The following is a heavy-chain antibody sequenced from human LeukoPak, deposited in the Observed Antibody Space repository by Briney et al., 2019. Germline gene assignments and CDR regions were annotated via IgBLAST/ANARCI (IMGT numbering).Heavy chain of an antibody. CDR1: GFTFSSYA. CDR2: ISGSGGST. V-gene: IGHV3-23*01. Sequence: PGGSLRLSCAASGFTFSSYAMSWVRQAPGKGLEWVSAISGSGGSTYYADSVKGRFTISRDNSKNTLYLQMNSLKADDTAVHYCARNYGGNYLYYFDYWGQGTLVTVSS. J-gene: IGHJ4*02. D-gene: IGHD4-23*01. CDR3: ARNYGGNYLYYFDY.